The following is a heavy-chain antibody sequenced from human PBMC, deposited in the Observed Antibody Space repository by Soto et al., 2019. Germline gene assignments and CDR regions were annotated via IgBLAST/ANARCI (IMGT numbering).Heavy chain of an antibody. D-gene: IGHD3-3*01. Sequence: PSETLSLTCTVSGGSVSSGSHYWSWIRQPPGKGLEWIGNIYYSGSTKYNPSLKSRVTISVDRSRNHFSLNLRSVTTADTALYYCATDTSYDFWSGYVGFDPWGQGTLVTVCS. J-gene: IGHJ5*02. V-gene: IGHV4-61*03. CDR2: IYYSGST. CDR1: GGSVSSGSHY. CDR3: ATDTSYDFWSGYVGFDP.